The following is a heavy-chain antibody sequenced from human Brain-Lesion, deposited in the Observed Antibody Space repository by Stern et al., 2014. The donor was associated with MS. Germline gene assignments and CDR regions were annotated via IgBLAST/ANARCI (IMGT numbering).Heavy chain of an antibody. CDR2: ITWDGGST. CDR3: AGGLGF. V-gene: IGHV3-43D*03. D-gene: IGHD2-21*01. Sequence: QLVESGGVVVQPGGSLRLSCAASGFTFADYALPWVRQAPGKGLEWVSLITWDGGSTSYTDSVKGRFSISRDNRKSFLYLQMNSLRPEDTALYYCAGGLGFWGRGTLVTVSS. CDR1: GFTFADYA. J-gene: IGHJ4*02.